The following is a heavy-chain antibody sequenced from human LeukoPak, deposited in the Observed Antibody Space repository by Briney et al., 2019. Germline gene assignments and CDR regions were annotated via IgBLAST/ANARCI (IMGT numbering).Heavy chain of an antibody. J-gene: IGHJ4*02. CDR2: TNPNAGTT. V-gene: IGHV1-46*01. CDR3: ARGIAMAAVGTQIDY. D-gene: IGHD6-13*01. Sequence: ASGKVSCKASGYSFTTYYMPWVRHPHVQVLEFMRATNPNAGTTSDTQKVQGRVTMTRDTSTSTVFMELTSLRPEDTAVYYCARGIAMAAVGTQIDYWGQGTLVTVSS. CDR1: GYSFTTYY.